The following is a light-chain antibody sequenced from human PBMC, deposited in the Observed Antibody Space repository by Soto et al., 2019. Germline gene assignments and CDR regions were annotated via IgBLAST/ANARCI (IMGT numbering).Light chain of an antibody. Sequence: QSALTQPPSASGSPGQSVTISCTGTGSDVGGYNYVSWYQQHPGKAPKLMIYEVSKRPSGVPDRFSGSKSGNTASLTVSGLQAEDEADYYCSPYAGSNNYVFGTGTKVTVL. CDR2: EVS. CDR3: SPYAGSNNYV. CDR1: GSDVGGYNY. J-gene: IGLJ1*01. V-gene: IGLV2-8*01.